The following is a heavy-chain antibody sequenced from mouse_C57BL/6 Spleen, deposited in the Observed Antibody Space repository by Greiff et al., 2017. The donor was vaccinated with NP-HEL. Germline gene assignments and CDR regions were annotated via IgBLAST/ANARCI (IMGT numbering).Heavy chain of an antibody. CDR3: ARGEGYDYDVVYYFDY. J-gene: IGHJ2*01. V-gene: IGHV1-9*01. CDR2: ILPGSGST. D-gene: IGHD2-4*01. CDR1: GYTFTGYW. Sequence: QVQLQQSGAELMKPGASVKLSCKATGYTFTGYWIEWVKQRPGHGLEWIGEILPGSGSTNYNEKFKGKATFTADTSSNAASLQLSSLTTEDSAIYYCARGEGYDYDVVYYFDYWGQGTTLTVSS.